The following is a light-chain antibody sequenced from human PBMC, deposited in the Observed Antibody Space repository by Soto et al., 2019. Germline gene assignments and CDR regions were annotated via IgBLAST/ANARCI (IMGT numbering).Light chain of an antibody. J-gene: IGLJ2*01. CDR2: VGS. V-gene: IGLV2-23*03. CDR1: SSDVGNYNL. CDR3: CSYAGSFTFDV. Sequence: QSVLTQPASVSGSPGQSITISCTGTSSDVGNYNLVSWYQQFPGKAPKLIIYVGSRRPSGVSNRFSGSKSGNTASLTISGLQAEDEADYYCCSYAGSFTFDVFGGGTKLTVL.